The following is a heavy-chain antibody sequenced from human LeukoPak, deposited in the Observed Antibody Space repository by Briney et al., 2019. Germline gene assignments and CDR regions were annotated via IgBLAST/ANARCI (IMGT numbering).Heavy chain of an antibody. J-gene: IGHJ4*02. D-gene: IGHD3-10*01. CDR3: ARTYYYGSGSYYNKDVPSYYFDY. V-gene: IGHV4-30-4*01. CDR1: GGSISSGDYY. Sequence: PSQTLSLTCTVSGGSISSGDYYWSWIRQPPGKGLEWIGYIYYSGSTYYNPSLKSRVTISVDTSKNQFSLKLSSVTAADTAVYYCARTYYYGSGSYYNKDVPSYYFDYWGQGTLVTVSS. CDR2: IYYSGST.